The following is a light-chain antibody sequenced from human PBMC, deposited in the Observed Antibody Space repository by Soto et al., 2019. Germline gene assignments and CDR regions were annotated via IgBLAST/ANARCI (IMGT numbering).Light chain of an antibody. CDR3: QQYNNWPSWT. J-gene: IGKJ1*01. CDR1: QSVSSN. CDR2: GAS. Sequence: EVVMTQSPATLSVSPGERATLSCTASQSVSSNLAWYQQKPGQAPRLLIYGASTRAPGIPARFIGSGSGTQFTLAISSLQSEDFAVYYCQQYNNWPSWTIGQVTKVEIK. V-gene: IGKV3-15*01.